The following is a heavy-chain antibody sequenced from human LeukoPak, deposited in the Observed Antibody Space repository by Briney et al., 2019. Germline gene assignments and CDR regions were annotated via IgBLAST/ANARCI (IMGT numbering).Heavy chain of an antibody. CDR2: IYTNRDT. CDR3: ARERRDDYVSFVY. CDR1: GGSFSRVGYF. V-gene: IGHV4-61*02. Sequence: PSETLSLTCIVSGGSFSRVGYFWSWIRQPAGKGLEWIGRIYTNRDTNYNPSLKSRVTMSVDTSTNQFSLKLSSEAAADTAVYYCARERRDDYVSFVYWGQGTLVCVPS. J-gene: IGHJ4*02. D-gene: IGHD4-17*01.